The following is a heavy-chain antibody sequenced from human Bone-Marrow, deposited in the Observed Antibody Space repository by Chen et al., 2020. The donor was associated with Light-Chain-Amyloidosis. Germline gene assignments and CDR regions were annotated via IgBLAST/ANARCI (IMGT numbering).Heavy chain of an antibody. D-gene: IGHD2-15*01. CDR2: TNSAGTST. Sequence: EVLLVESGGEVVQPGGSLRLSCTASGLSFSTYWMHWDRQSPGKGLVSVSRTNSAGTSTTSAYSVKGRFTVTRDNTKNTMYLEMNSLRVDFPALSSFSLSTFLSLPSCGQFTLVTVSS. V-gene: IGHV3-74*01. CDR3: SLSTFLSLPS. CDR1: GLSFSTYW. J-gene: IGHJ1*01.